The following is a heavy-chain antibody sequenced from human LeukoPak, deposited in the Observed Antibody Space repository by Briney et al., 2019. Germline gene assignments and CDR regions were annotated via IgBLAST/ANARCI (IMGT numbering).Heavy chain of an antibody. CDR2: ISTSGSTI. Sequence: GGSLRLSCAASGFTFSDYYMTWIRQAPGKGLEWVSYISTSGSTIYYGDSVKGRFTISRDNSKNTLYLQMNSLRAEDTAVYYCARDRIAAALGSFDYWGQGTLVTVSS. J-gene: IGHJ4*02. CDR1: GFTFSDYY. D-gene: IGHD6-13*01. CDR3: ARDRIAAALGSFDY. V-gene: IGHV3-11*04.